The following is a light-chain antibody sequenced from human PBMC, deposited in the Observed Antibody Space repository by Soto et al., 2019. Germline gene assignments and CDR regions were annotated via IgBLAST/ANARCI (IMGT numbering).Light chain of an antibody. Sequence: DIQMTQSPSTLSGSVGDRVTITCRASQGISSYLAWYQQKPGKAPKLLIFKASTLETGVPSRFSGSGSETEFTLTISSLQPDDSATYYCQPYNSYSRTFGQGTKVDIK. CDR2: KAS. V-gene: IGKV1-5*03. CDR1: QGISSY. CDR3: QPYNSYSRT. J-gene: IGKJ1*01.